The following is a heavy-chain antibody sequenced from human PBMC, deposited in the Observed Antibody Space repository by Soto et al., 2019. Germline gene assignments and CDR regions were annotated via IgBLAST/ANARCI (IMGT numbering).Heavy chain of an antibody. CDR2: ISYDGSNK. CDR3: ARDPGGPAARGKYYYDSSGPLFDY. Sequence: QVQLVESGGGVVQPGRSLRLSCAASGFTFSSYAMHWVRQAPGKGLEWVAVISYDGSNKYYADSVKGRFTISRDNSKNTLYLQMNSLRAEDTAVYYCARDPGGPAARGKYYYDSSGPLFDYWGQGTLVTVSS. J-gene: IGHJ4*02. CDR1: GFTFSSYA. D-gene: IGHD3-22*01. V-gene: IGHV3-30-3*01.